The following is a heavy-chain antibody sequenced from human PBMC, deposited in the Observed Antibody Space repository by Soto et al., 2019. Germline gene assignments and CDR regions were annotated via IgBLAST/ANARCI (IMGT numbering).Heavy chain of an antibody. CDR2: ISAYNGNT. J-gene: IGHJ6*02. V-gene: IGHV1-18*04. CDR1: GYTLTGYY. Sequence: ASVKVSCKASGYTLTGYYIHWVRQAPGQGLEWMGWISAYNGNTNYAQKLQGRVTMTTDTSTSTAYMELRSLRSDDTAVYYCARGTTRFEYYYGMDVWGQGTTVTVSS. CDR3: ARGTTRFEYYYGMDV. D-gene: IGHD2-2*01.